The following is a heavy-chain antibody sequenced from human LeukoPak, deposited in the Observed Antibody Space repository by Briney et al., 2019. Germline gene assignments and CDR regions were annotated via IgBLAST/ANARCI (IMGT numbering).Heavy chain of an antibody. V-gene: IGHV3-30*02. Sequence: GGSLRLSCAASGFTFSSYEMNWVRQAPGKGLEWVAFIRYDGSNKYYADSVKGRFTISRDNSKNTLYLQMNSLRAEDTAVYYCARGDYYDSSGYVDYWGQGTLVTVSS. CDR3: ARGDYYDSSGYVDY. CDR2: IRYDGSNK. D-gene: IGHD3-22*01. J-gene: IGHJ4*02. CDR1: GFTFSSYE.